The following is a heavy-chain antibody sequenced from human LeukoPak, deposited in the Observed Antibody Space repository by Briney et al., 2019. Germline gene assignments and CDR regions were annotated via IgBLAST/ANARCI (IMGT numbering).Heavy chain of an antibody. D-gene: IGHD2-21*02. V-gene: IGHV1-18*04. CDR3: ARPQRDNSGCGGDCYHSHDAFDI. CDR1: AYSKNEFY. Sequence: GASVKVSCTVSAYSKNEFYRHWVRQAPGKGLEWMGWISAYNGNTNYAQKFQGRVTITADKSTSTAYMELSSLRSEDTAVYYCARPQRDNSGCGGDCYHSHDAFDIWGQGTMVTVSS. J-gene: IGHJ3*02. CDR2: ISAYNGNT.